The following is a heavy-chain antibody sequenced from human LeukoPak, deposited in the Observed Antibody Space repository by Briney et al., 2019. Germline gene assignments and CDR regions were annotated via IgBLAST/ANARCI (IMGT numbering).Heavy chain of an antibody. D-gene: IGHD3-22*01. V-gene: IGHV4-30-2*01. Sequence: SQTLSLTCAVSGGSISSGGYSWSWLRQPPGMGREWIGYIYHSGSTYYNPSLKSRVTISVDRSKNQFSLKLSSVTAAGTAVYYCARSYDGDAFDIWGQGTMVTVSS. CDR3: ARSYDGDAFDI. CDR1: GGSISSGGYS. CDR2: IYHSGST. J-gene: IGHJ3*02.